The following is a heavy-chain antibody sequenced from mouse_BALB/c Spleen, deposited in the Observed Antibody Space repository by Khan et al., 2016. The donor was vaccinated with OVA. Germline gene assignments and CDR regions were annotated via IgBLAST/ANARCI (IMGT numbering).Heavy chain of an antibody. D-gene: IGHD1-1*01. V-gene: IGHV1-63*02. CDR3: ARPYYFGTNDANVDD. CDR2: IYPGNGNT. Sequence: QVQLQQSGAELVRPGTSVKMSCKAAGYTFTNYWIGWINQRPGHGLEWIGDIYPGNGNTNYNERFKGKATLTADTSSSTAYLQLSSLTSEDSAIYYCARPYYFGTNDANVDDWGQGTSVTVTS. CDR1: GYTFTNYW. J-gene: IGHJ4*01.